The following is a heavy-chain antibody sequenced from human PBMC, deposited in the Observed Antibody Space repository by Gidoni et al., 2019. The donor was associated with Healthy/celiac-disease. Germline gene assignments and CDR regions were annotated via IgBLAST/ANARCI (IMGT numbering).Heavy chain of an antibody. CDR1: GDGVPRNSAA. Sequence: QVQLQQSGPGLVKPSQTLSLTCPISGDGVPRNSAAWNWLRQSPSRGLEWLGRTDYRSKGYNEYAVSVKSRITINPDTSKNQFARQLNSVTPEDTAVYYCARACKTKYSTHLFDYWGQGTLVTVSS. V-gene: IGHV6-1*01. CDR2: TDYRSKGYN. D-gene: IGHD6-6*01. J-gene: IGHJ4*02. CDR3: ARACKTKYSTHLFDY.